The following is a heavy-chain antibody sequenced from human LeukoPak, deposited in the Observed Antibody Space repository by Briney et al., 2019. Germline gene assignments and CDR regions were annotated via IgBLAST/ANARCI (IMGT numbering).Heavy chain of an antibody. Sequence: GGSLTLSCAASGFTFSSYSMNWVRQAPGKGLEWVSFISSSRSYIYYADSVKGRFTISRDNAKNSLYLQMNSLRAEDTAVYYCARFIAAPYYFDYWGRGTLVTVSS. CDR3: ARFIAAPYYFDY. D-gene: IGHD6-13*01. CDR2: ISSSRSYI. V-gene: IGHV3-21*01. J-gene: IGHJ4*02. CDR1: GFTFSSYS.